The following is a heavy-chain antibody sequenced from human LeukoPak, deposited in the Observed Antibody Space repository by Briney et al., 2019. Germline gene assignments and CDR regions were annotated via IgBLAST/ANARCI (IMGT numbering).Heavy chain of an antibody. V-gene: IGHV4-59*01. Sequence: SETLSLTCTVSGGSISSYYWSWIRQPPGKGLEWIGYIYYSGSTNYNPSLKSRVTISVDTSKNQFSLKLSSVTAADTAVYYCARDEGDGSYFDYWGQGTLVTVSS. CDR3: ARDEGDGSYFDY. J-gene: IGHJ4*02. D-gene: IGHD2-15*01. CDR2: IYYSGST. CDR1: GGSISSYY.